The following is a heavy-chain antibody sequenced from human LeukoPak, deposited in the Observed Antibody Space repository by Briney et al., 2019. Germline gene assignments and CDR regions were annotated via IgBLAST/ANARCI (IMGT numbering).Heavy chain of an antibody. D-gene: IGHD6-13*01. V-gene: IGHV7-4-1*02. J-gene: IGHJ4*02. CDR3: ARDPPMEEQQLVLGEQDFDY. CDR1: GYTFTSYA. Sequence: ASVKVSCKASGYTFTSYAMNWVRQAPGQGLEWMGWINTNTGNPTYAQGFTGRFVFSLDTSVSTAYLQISSLKAEDTAVYYCARDPPMEEQQLVLGEQDFDYWGQGTLVTVSS. CDR2: INTNTGNP.